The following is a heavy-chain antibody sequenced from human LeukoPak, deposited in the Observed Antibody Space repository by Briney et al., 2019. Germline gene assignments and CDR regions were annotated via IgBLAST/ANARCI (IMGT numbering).Heavy chain of an antibody. CDR2: ISSSGNYI. J-gene: IGHJ3*02. Sequence: GGSLRLSCAASGFTFSTYSVNWVRQAAGKGLEWVSFISSSGNYIYYADSVKGRFTISRDNAKNSLYLQMNSLRAEDTAVYYCAKSGLRWTMISAFDIWGQGTMVTVSS. CDR3: AKSGLRWTMISAFDI. V-gene: IGHV3-21*01. D-gene: IGHD3-22*01. CDR1: GFTFSTYS.